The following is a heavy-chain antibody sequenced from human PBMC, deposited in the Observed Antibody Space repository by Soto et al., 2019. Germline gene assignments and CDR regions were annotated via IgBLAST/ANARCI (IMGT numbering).Heavy chain of an antibody. V-gene: IGHV3-21*01. CDR1: GFTFSTYS. D-gene: IGHD6-13*01. CDR2: ISSSSSYI. CDR3: ARDGGASSSDFDY. Sequence: EVQLVESGGGLVKPGGSLRLSCAASGFTFSTYSMNWVRQAPGKGLEWVSSISSSSSYIYYADSVKGRLPISRDNAKNSLYLQMNSLRAEDTAVYYCARDGGASSSDFDYWGQGTLVTVSS. J-gene: IGHJ4*02.